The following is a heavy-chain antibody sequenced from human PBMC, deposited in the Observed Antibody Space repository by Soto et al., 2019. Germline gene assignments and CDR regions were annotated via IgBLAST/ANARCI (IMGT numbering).Heavy chain of an antibody. CDR2: ISAYNGNT. CDR3: ARAYRALQGGWFDP. V-gene: IGHV1-18*04. Sequence: GYTFTSYGISWVRQAPGQGLEWMGWISAYNGNTNYAQKLQGRVTMTTDTSTSTAYMELRSLRSDDTAVYYCARAYRALQGGWFDPWGQGTLVTVSS. CDR1: GYTFTSYG. D-gene: IGHD1-26*01. J-gene: IGHJ5*02.